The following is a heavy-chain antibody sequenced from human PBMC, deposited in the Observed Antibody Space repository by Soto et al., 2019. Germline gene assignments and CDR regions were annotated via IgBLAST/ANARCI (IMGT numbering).Heavy chain of an antibody. J-gene: IGHJ6*02. CDR2: INAGNGNT. Sequence: QVQLVQSGAEVKKPGASVKVSCKASGYTFTSYAMHWVRQAPGQRLEWMGWINAGNGNTKYSQKFQGRVTITRDTSASTAYMELSSLRSEDTAVYYWARESTALYYYYYGMDVWGQGTTVTVSS. V-gene: IGHV1-3*01. CDR3: ARESTALYYYYYGMDV. D-gene: IGHD4-17*01. CDR1: GYTFTSYA.